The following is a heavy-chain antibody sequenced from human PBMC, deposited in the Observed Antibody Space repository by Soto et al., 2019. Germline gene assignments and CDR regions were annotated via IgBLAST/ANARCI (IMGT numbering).Heavy chain of an antibody. Sequence: QLQMQEPGPGLVKPSETLSLTCTVSDGSISTSSYYWGWIRQSPGKGLEWIGTIFYTGRTYYNPSLESRVTLSVDTAKNQFSLRLTSVTAADTAVYYCTRHHPHHYDSSGYFDYWGQGTLVTVSS. V-gene: IGHV4-39*01. CDR2: IFYTGRT. CDR1: DGSISTSSYY. D-gene: IGHD3-22*01. J-gene: IGHJ4*02. CDR3: TRHHPHHYDSSGYFDY.